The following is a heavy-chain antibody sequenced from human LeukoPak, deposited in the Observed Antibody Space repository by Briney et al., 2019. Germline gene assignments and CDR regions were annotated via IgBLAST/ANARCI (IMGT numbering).Heavy chain of an antibody. CDR1: GYTFTSYG. CDR3: ARADSSGYYILAWFDP. D-gene: IGHD3-22*01. Sequence: ASVKVSCKASGYTFTSYGISWVRQAPGQGLEWMGWISAYNGNTNYAQKPQGRVTMTTDTSTSTAYMELRSLRSDDTAVYYCARADSSGYYILAWFDPWGQGTLATVSS. CDR2: ISAYNGNT. V-gene: IGHV1-18*01. J-gene: IGHJ5*02.